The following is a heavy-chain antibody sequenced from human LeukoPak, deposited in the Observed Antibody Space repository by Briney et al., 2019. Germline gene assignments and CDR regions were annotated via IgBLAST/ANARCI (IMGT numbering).Heavy chain of an antibody. D-gene: IGHD3-10*01. Sequence: PGGSLRLSCAASGFTFSSYSMNWVRQAPGKGLEWVSYISSSSSTIYYADSVKGRFTISRDNAKNSLYLQMNSLRAEDTAVYYCARDTSYYSLDETAFDYWGQGTLVTVSS. CDR3: ARDTSYYSLDETAFDY. J-gene: IGHJ4*02. CDR1: GFTFSSYS. CDR2: ISSSSSTI. V-gene: IGHV3-48*04.